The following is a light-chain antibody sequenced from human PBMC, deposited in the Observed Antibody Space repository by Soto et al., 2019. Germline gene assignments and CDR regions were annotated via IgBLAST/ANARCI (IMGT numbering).Light chain of an antibody. CDR1: QSIGHC. CDR3: QQYNSYLYT. J-gene: IGKJ2*01. CDR2: GAS. Sequence: DIQMTQSPSTLSASVGDRVTITCRASQSIGHCLAWYQQKPGKAPMVLIYGASSLESGVPSRFSGSGSGTEFTLTISSLQPDDFATYYCQQYNSYLYTFGEGTKLEIK. V-gene: IGKV1-5*03.